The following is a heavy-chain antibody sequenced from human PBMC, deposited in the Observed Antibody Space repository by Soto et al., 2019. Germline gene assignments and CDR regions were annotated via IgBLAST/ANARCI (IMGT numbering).Heavy chain of an antibody. J-gene: IGHJ4*02. Sequence: SVKVSCKASGGTFSSYAISWVRQAPGQGLEWMGGIIPIFGTANYAQKFQGRVTITADKSTSTAYMKLSSLRSEDTAVYYCAREWYYYDSSGYYYVDYWGQGTLVTVSS. V-gene: IGHV1-69*06. D-gene: IGHD3-22*01. CDR3: AREWYYYDSSGYYYVDY. CDR2: IIPIFGTA. CDR1: GGTFSSYA.